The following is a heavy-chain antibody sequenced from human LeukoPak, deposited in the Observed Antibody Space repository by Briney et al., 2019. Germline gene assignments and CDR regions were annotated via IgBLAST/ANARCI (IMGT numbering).Heavy chain of an antibody. Sequence: ASVKVSCKASGYTSTSYGISWVRQAPGQGLEWMGWISAYNGNTNYAQKLQGRVTMTTDTSTSTAYMELRSLRSDDTAVYYCARDSGYDYVWGSYHGGEGYWGQGTLVTVSS. D-gene: IGHD3-16*02. CDR2: ISAYNGNT. J-gene: IGHJ4*02. CDR1: GYTSTSYG. CDR3: ARDSGYDYVWGSYHGGEGY. V-gene: IGHV1-18*01.